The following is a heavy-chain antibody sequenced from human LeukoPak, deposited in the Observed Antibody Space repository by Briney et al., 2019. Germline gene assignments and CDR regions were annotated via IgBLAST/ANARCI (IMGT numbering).Heavy chain of an antibody. V-gene: IGHV3-21*01. CDR3: ARGAVVVPAASRADY. Sequence: GGSLRLSCAASGFTFSSYSMNWVRQAPGKGLEWVSSISSSSSYIYYADSVKGRFTISRDNAKNSLYLQMNSLRAEDTAVYYCARGAVVVPAASRADYWGQGTLVTVSS. CDR1: GFTFSSYS. D-gene: IGHD2-2*01. J-gene: IGHJ4*02. CDR2: ISSSSSYI.